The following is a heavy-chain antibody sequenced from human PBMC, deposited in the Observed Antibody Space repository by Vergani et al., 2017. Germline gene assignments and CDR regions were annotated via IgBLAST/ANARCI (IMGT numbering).Heavy chain of an antibody. CDR3: ARHDSGHYDSSYYGLDV. CDR1: GGSIASGTYY. J-gene: IGHJ6*02. CDR2: VYTGGSA. Sequence: QVQLQESGPRLVKPSQTLSLTCTVSGGSIASGTYYWTWIRQPAGKGLEWIGRVYTGGSANYNPSFKSRVTISLDTSRNQFSLNLQSVTAADSAVYYCARHDSGHYDSSYYGLDVWGQGTTVTVSS. V-gene: IGHV4-61*02. D-gene: IGHD3-16*01.